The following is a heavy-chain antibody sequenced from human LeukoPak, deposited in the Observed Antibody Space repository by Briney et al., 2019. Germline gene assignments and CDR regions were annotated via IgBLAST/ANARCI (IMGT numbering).Heavy chain of an antibody. D-gene: IGHD6-19*01. CDR1: GYTFTGYY. Sequence: ASVKVSCKASGYTFTGYYMHWVRQAPGQGLEWMGWINPNSGGTNYAQKFQGRVTMTRDTSISTAYMELSRLRSDDTAVYYCARDHEWPVNNWFDPWGQGTLVTVSS. CDR3: ARDHEWPVNNWFDP. J-gene: IGHJ5*02. V-gene: IGHV1-2*02. CDR2: INPNSGGT.